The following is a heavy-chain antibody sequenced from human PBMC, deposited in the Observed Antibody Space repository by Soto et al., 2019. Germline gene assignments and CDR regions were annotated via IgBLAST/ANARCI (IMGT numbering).Heavy chain of an antibody. Sequence: LSCSSSGLTFIQHSRYLLLQSPGTGLDWVCRIRNRANSYTTEYAASVKGRFTISRDDSKNSLYLQMNSLKTEDTAVYYCDRSQVGTAQGDIWGQGTMVTVS. CDR1: GLTFIQHS. J-gene: IGHJ3*02. CDR2: IRNRANSYTT. D-gene: IGHD1-26*01. V-gene: IGHV3-72*01. CDR3: DRSQVGTAQGDI.